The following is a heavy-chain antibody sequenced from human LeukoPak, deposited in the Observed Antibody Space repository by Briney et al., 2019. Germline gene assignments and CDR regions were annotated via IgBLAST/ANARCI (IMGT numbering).Heavy chain of an antibody. V-gene: IGHV4-34*01. CDR1: GFTFSSYG. D-gene: IGHD2-2*02. CDR2: INHSGST. CDR3: ARIDCSSASCYTENWFDP. J-gene: IGHJ5*02. Sequence: LRLSCAASGFTFSSYGMHWVRQPPGKGLEWIGEINHSGSTNYNPSPKSRVTISVDTSKNQFSLKLSSVTAADTAVYYCARIDCSSASCYTENWFDPWGQGTLVTVSS.